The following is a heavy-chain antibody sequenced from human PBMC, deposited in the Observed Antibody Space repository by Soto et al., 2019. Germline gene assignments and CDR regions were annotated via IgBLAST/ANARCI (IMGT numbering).Heavy chain of an antibody. Sequence: GGSLRLSCAASGFTFSSYAMSWVRQAPGKGLEWVSAISGSGGSTYYPDSVKGRFTISRDNSKNTLYLQMNSLRAEDTAVYYCAKDEGSHFWSGFDAFDIWGQGTMVTVSS. D-gene: IGHD3-3*02. CDR3: AKDEGSHFWSGFDAFDI. V-gene: IGHV3-23*01. CDR1: GFTFSSYA. CDR2: ISGSGGST. J-gene: IGHJ3*02.